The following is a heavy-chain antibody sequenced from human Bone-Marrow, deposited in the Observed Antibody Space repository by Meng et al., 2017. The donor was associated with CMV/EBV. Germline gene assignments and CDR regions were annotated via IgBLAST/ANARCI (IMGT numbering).Heavy chain of an antibody. CDR3: ARGGDFWSPGVRRAYYVDN. J-gene: IGHJ4*02. V-gene: IGHV3-30-3*01. CDR1: GFTFSSYA. Sequence: GESLKTSCAASGFTFSSYAMHWVRQAPGKGLEWVAVISYDGNNKYYVNSRFTISRDNSKNTLYLQMNSLRTEDTDVYYCARGGDFWSPGVRRAYYVDNWGQGALVTVSS. D-gene: IGHD3-3*01. CDR2: ISYDGNNK.